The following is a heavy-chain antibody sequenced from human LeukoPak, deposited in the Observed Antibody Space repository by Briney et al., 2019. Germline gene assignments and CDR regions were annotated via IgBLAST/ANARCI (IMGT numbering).Heavy chain of an antibody. V-gene: IGHV3-11*01. CDR2: ISSSGSTI. Sequence: GSLRLSCAASGFTFSDYYMSWIRQAPGKGLEWVSYISSSGSTIYYADSVKGRFTISRDNAKNSLYLQMNSLRAEDTAVYYCARDKEAVVDAFDIWGQGTMVTVSS. J-gene: IGHJ3*02. CDR1: GFTFSDYY. D-gene: IGHD6-19*01. CDR3: ARDKEAVVDAFDI.